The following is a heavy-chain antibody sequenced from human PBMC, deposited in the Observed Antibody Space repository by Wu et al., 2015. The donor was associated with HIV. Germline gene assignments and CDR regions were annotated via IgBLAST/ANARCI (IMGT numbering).Heavy chain of an antibody. CDR2: MNPNSGNT. D-gene: IGHD3-22*01. J-gene: IGHJ2*01. V-gene: IGHV1-8*02. CDR3: ARAASFFYDKHGYYRNWYFDV. Sequence: QVHLMQSGAEMKKPGASMKISCQASGYTFSNYYMHWVRQAPGQGLEWVGWMNPNSGNTGYPQKFQGRVTMTRDTSISTAYMELSSLKSEDTAVYYCARAASFFYDKHGYYRNWYFDVWGRGTLVAVSS. CDR1: GYTFSNYY.